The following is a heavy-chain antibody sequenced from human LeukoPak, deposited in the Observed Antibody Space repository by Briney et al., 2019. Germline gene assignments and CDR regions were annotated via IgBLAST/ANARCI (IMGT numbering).Heavy chain of an antibody. CDR1: GYSFTSYW. J-gene: IGHJ3*02. Sequence: GESLKISCKGSGYSFTSYWIGWVRQMPGKGLEWMGIIYPGDSDTRYSPSFQGQVTISADKSISTAYLQWSSLKASDTAMYYCARRYTAMVYGDAFDIWGQGTMVTVSS. V-gene: IGHV5-51*01. CDR2: IYPGDSDT. CDR3: ARRYTAMVYGDAFDI. D-gene: IGHD5-18*01.